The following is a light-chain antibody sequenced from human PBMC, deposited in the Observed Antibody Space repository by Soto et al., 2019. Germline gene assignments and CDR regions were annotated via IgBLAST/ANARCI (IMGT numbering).Light chain of an antibody. CDR3: CSYAGSSTYV. CDR1: SSNIGSNT. Sequence: QSVLTQPPSASGTPGQRVTISCSGSSSNIGSNTVNWYQQLPGTAPKLLIYSNNQRPSGVPDRFSGSKSGTTASPTISGLQAEDEADYYCCSYAGSSTYVFGTGTKVTVL. CDR2: SNN. V-gene: IGLV1-44*01. J-gene: IGLJ1*01.